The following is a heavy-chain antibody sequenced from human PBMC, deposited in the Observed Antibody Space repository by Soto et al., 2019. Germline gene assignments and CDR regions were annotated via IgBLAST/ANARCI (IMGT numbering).Heavy chain of an antibody. CDR2: IYYSGST. D-gene: IGHD3-3*01. CDR3: ARHYVTIFGVVKNYYYYGMDV. CDR1: GGSISSSSYY. V-gene: IGHV4-39*01. J-gene: IGHJ6*02. Sequence: ETLSLTCTVSGGSISSSSYYWGWIRQPPGKGLEWIGSIYYSGSTYYNPSLKSRVTISVDTSKNQFSLKLSSVTAADTAVYYCARHYVTIFGVVKNYYYYGMDVWGQGTTVTVSS.